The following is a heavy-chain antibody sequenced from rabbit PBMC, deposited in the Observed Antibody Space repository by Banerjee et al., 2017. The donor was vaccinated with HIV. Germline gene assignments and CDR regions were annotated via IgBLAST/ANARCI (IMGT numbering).Heavy chain of an antibody. CDR3: ARRIWASSSGYYFNL. J-gene: IGHJ4*01. V-gene: IGHV1S43*01. Sequence: HQQLEESGGGLVKPGGTLTLTCKASGIDFSSYYYMCWVRQAPGKGLEWIACIGTNSGITWYASWVNGRFTISSDNVQNTVDLQMNSMTAADTATYFCARRIWASSSGYYFNLWGPGTLVTVS. CDR2: IGTNSGIT. D-gene: IGHD1-1*01. CDR1: GIDFSSYYY.